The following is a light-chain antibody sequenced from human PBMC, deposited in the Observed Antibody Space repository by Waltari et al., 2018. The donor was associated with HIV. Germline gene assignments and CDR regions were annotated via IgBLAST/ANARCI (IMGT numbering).Light chain of an antibody. CDR3: CSFAGTYTI. CDR2: DVS. V-gene: IGLV2-11*01. J-gene: IGLJ2*01. CDR1: YSAVGAYNS. Sequence: QSALTQPRSVSGSPGQSAPLSCTGTYSAVGAYNSVSWYQQHPGKAPKLMIYDVSQRPSGVPDRFSGSKSGNTASLTISGLQADDDADYYCCSFAGTYTIFGGGTKLTVL.